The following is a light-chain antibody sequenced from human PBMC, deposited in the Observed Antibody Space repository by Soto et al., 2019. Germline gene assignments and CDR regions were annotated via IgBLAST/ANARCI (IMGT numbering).Light chain of an antibody. CDR3: QQSYSIPIT. CDR1: QSISIY. Sequence: DIQMTQSPSSLSASVGDRVTITCRASQSISIYLNWYHQKPGKAPKLLIYAASSLQSGVPSRLSGSGSGTDFTLTISSLQPEDFATYYCQQSYSIPITFGQGTRLEIK. CDR2: AAS. V-gene: IGKV1-39*01. J-gene: IGKJ5*01.